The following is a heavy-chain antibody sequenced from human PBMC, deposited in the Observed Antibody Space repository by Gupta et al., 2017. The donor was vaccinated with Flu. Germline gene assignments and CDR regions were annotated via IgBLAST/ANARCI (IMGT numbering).Heavy chain of an antibody. CDR1: GFTFSRYW. J-gene: IGHJ4*02. CDR2: IKHDGSEK. D-gene: IGHD6-13*01. CDR3: ARAGGTSWADY. Sequence: EVQLVESGGDLVQPGGSLRLSCAASGFTFSRYWMTWVRQAPGKGLEWVANIKHDGSEKYYVDSVKGRFTISRDNAKNSLFLQMNSLRAEDTAVYYCARAGGTSWADYWGQGTLVTVSS. V-gene: IGHV3-7*04.